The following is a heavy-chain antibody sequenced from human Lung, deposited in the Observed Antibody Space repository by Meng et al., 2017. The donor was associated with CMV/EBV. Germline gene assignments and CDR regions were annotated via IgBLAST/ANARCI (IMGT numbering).Heavy chain of an antibody. CDR2: ISTRSSYI. D-gene: IGHD3-16*01. Sequence: GGSXRLXCAASGFTFSSYTMNWVRQAPGKGLEWVSSISTRSSYIYYADSVKGLFTVSRDNAKNSLYLQMNSLRAEDTAVYYCARHNYLWGSYPLDYWGQGXLVTVSS. CDR1: GFTFSSYT. J-gene: IGHJ4*02. V-gene: IGHV3-21*01. CDR3: ARHNYLWGSYPLDY.